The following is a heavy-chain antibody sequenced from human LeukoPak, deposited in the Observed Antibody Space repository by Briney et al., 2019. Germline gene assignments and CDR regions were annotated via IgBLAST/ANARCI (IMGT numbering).Heavy chain of an antibody. J-gene: IGHJ4*02. CDR3: ARVGLRVLIAVAGTGYFDY. CDR2: LDTSGNT. V-gene: IGHV4-4*07. Sequence: PSETLSLTCTVSDDSLSRYYWSWVRQPAGKGLEWIGRLDTSGNTHYNPSLKSRVTISVDTSKNQFSLKLSSVTAADTAVYYCARVGLRVLIAVAGTGYFDYWGQGTLVTVSS. D-gene: IGHD6-19*01. CDR1: DDSLSRYY.